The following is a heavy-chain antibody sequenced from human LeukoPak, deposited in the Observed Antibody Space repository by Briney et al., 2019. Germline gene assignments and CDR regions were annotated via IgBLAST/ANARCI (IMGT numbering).Heavy chain of an antibody. V-gene: IGHV4-59*01. CDR2: IYYSGST. CDR3: ARGGSSPFDY. Sequence: PLETLSLTCTVSGGSISSYYWSWIRQPPGKGLEWIGYIYYSGSTNYNPSLKSRVTISVDTSKNQFSLKLSSVTAADTAVYYCARGGSSPFDYWGQGTLVTVSS. D-gene: IGHD6-6*01. CDR1: GGSISSYY. J-gene: IGHJ4*02.